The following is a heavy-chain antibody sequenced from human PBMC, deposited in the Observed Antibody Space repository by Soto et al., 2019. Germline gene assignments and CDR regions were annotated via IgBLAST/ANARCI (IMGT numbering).Heavy chain of an antibody. CDR1: GFTFSSYG. D-gene: IGHD3-10*01. CDR3: ARDRGITMVRRVIITYYY. V-gene: IGHV3-33*01. CDR2: IWYDGSNK. Sequence: GGSLRLSCAASGFTFSSYGMHWVRQAPGKGLEWVAVIWYDGSNKYYADSVKGRFTISRDNSKNTLYLQINSLRAEDTAVYYCARDRGITMVRRVIITYYYWGLGVLVTVSS. J-gene: IGHJ4*02.